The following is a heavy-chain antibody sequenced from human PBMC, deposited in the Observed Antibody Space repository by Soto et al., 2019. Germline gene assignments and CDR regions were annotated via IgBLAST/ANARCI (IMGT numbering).Heavy chain of an antibody. J-gene: IGHJ4*02. CDR2: IDPGSGRA. V-gene: IGHV1-3*01. D-gene: IGHD2-15*01. CDR1: GYTLRNYA. Sequence: QVQLVQSGAEVQKPGASVRVSCKPSGYTLRNYAIHWVRQAAGQSLEWLAWIDPGSGRAKYSQKVQGRIIITRENSATTFYLDLTSLTSEDTAVYSCTRDLHGGNPFDYWGQGARVIVSS. CDR3: TRDLHGGNPFDY.